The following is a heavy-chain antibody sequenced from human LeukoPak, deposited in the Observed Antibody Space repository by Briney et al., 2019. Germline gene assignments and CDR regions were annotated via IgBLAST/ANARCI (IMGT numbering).Heavy chain of an antibody. J-gene: IGHJ4*02. CDR3: ARGKSRGSHIDY. Sequence: SETLSLTCTVSGYSISSDYYWGWIRQPPGKGLEWIASVSHSGSTYYNPSLKSRVTISVDTSKNQFSLKVRSVTAADTAVYFCARGKSRGSHIDYWGQGTLVTVSS. CDR1: GYSISSDYY. CDR2: VSHSGST. D-gene: IGHD1-26*01. V-gene: IGHV4-38-2*02.